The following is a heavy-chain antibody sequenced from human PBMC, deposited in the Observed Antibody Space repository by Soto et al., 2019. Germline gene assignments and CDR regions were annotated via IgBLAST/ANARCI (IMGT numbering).Heavy chain of an antibody. J-gene: IGHJ6*02. CDR1: GYTFTSYG. Sequence: ASVKVSCKASGYTFTSYGISWVRQAPGQGLEWMGWINAGNGNTKYSQKFQGRVTITRDASASTAYMELSSLRSEDTAVYYCARSSSWWERYDGMDVWGQGTTVTVSS. CDR3: ARSSSWWERYDGMDV. D-gene: IGHD6-13*01. CDR2: INAGNGNT. V-gene: IGHV1-3*01.